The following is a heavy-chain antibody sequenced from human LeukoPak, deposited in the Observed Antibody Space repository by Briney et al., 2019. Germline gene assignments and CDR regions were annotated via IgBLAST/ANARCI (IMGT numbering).Heavy chain of an antibody. D-gene: IGHD1-26*01. CDR2: IWYDGSNK. Sequence: PGGSLRLSCAASGSTFSSYGMHWVRQAPGKVLEWVAVIWYDGSNKYYADSVKGRFTISRDNSKNTLYLQMNSLRAEDTAVYYCAKASGSYYFDYWGQGTLVTVSS. V-gene: IGHV3-33*06. CDR3: AKASGSYYFDY. J-gene: IGHJ4*02. CDR1: GSTFSSYG.